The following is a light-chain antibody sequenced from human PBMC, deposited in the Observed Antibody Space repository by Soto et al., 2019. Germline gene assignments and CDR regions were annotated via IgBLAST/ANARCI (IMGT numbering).Light chain of an antibody. CDR3: SSLTTSFTYV. CDR2: EVS. Sequence: QSALTQSASVSGSPGQSVAISCTGTSSDVGAYNYVSWYQQHPGKAPKLLLSEVSNRPSGVSDRFSGSKSGNTASLTISGLQAEDEADYYCSSLTTSFTYVCGTGTKVTV. V-gene: IGLV2-14*01. J-gene: IGLJ1*01. CDR1: SSDVGAYNY.